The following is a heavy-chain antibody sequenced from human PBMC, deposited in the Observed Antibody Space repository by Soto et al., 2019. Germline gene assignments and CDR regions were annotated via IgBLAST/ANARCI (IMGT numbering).Heavy chain of an antibody. CDR3: ARDLRDYYDSSGYPSFDY. D-gene: IGHD3-22*01. V-gene: IGHV1-69*13. Sequence: ASVKVSCKASGGTFSSYAISWVRQAPGQGLEWMGGIIPIFGTANYAQKFQGRVTITADESTSTAYMELSSLRSEDTAVYYCARDLRDYYDSSGYPSFDYWGQGTLVTVSS. J-gene: IGHJ4*02. CDR2: IIPIFGTA. CDR1: GGTFSSYA.